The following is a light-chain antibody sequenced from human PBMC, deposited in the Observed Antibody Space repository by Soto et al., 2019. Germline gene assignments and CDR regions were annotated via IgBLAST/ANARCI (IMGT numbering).Light chain of an antibody. J-gene: IGKJ4*01. CDR1: QTLLHSNGYNY. V-gene: IGKV2-28*01. Sequence: DIVMTQSPLSLPVTPGEPASISCRSSQTLLHSNGYNYLDWYLQKPGQSPQLLIYLGSNRASGVPDRFSGSGSGTDFTLKISRVEAEDVGVYYCMQTLRTPVFGGGTKVEIK. CDR2: LGS. CDR3: MQTLRTPV.